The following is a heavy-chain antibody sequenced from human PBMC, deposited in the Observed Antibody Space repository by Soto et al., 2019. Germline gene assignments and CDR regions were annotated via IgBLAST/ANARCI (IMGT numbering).Heavy chain of an antibody. Sequence: GGSLRLSCAASGFTFSSYAMSWVRQAPGKGLEWVSAISGSGGSTYYADSVKGRFTISRDNSKNTLYLQMNSLRAEDTAVYYCAKDSITFGGVIVIGWFDPWGQGTLVTVSS. CDR3: AKDSITFGGVIVIGWFDP. J-gene: IGHJ5*02. CDR2: ISGSGGST. CDR1: GFTFSSYA. D-gene: IGHD3-16*02. V-gene: IGHV3-23*01.